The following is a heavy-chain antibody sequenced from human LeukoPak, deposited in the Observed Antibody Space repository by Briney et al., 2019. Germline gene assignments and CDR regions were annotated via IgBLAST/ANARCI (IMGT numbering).Heavy chain of an antibody. Sequence: GGSLRLSCAASGFTFSSYSMNWVRQAPGKGLEWVSYISSSSSTIYYADSVKGRFTISRDNSKNTLYLQMNSLRAEDTAVYYCARRDYETDAFDIWGQGTMVTVSS. CDR2: ISSSSSTI. V-gene: IGHV3-48*01. CDR3: ARRDYETDAFDI. D-gene: IGHD4-17*01. J-gene: IGHJ3*02. CDR1: GFTFSSYS.